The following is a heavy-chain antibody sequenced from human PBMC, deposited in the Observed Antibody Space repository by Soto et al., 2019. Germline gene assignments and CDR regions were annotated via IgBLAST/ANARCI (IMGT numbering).Heavy chain of an antibody. J-gene: IGHJ4*02. D-gene: IGHD4-17*01. Sequence: GGSLRLSCAASGFTFSSYSMIWVRQAPGKGLEWVSSISTSSTYIYYADSVKGRFTISRDNAKNSLFLQMDSLRAEDTAVYYCAREGSLYDDYVSNCADYWGQGTRVTVSS. CDR2: ISTSSTYI. V-gene: IGHV3-21*01. CDR1: GFTFSSYS. CDR3: AREGSLYDDYVSNCADY.